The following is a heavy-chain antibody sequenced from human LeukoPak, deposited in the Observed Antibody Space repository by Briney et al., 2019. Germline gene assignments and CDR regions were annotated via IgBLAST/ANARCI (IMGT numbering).Heavy chain of an antibody. CDR3: ARWGIAANWFDP. V-gene: IGHV4-34*01. Sequence: SETLSLTCAVYGGSFSGYYWSWIRQPPGKGLEWIGEINHSGSTNYNPSLKSRVTISVDTSKNQFSLKLSSVTAADTAVCYCARWGIAANWFDPWGQGTLVTVSS. CDR2: INHSGST. D-gene: IGHD6-13*01. J-gene: IGHJ5*02. CDR1: GGSFSGYY.